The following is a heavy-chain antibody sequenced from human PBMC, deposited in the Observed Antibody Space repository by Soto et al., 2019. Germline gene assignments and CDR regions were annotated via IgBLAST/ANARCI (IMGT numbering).Heavy chain of an antibody. D-gene: IGHD3-9*01. CDR3: ARGENYDILTGYRAYYYGMDV. V-gene: IGHV4-34*01. Sequence: LAPSSAFDGASSSGDNWSGLRQPPGERLEWIGEINHSGSTNYNPPLKSRVTISVDTSKNQFSLKLSSVTAADTAVYYCARGENYDILTGYRAYYYGMDVWGQGTTVT. J-gene: IGHJ6*02. CDR1: GASSSGDN. CDR2: INHSGST.